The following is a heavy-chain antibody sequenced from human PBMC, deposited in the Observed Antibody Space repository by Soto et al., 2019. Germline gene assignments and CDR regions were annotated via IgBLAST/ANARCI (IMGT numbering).Heavy chain of an antibody. D-gene: IGHD6-19*01. CDR1: GFTFSSYG. CDR2: IWDDGSNK. CDR3: ARDGGIGRWLGYFQH. J-gene: IGHJ1*01. Sequence: QVQLVESGGGVVQPGRSLRLSCAASGFTFSSYGMHWVRHAPGKGLEWVAVIWDDGSNKYYADSVKGRFTISRDNSKNTRYLQMNSLRAEDTAVYYCARDGGIGRWLGYFQHWGQGTLVTVSS. V-gene: IGHV3-33*01.